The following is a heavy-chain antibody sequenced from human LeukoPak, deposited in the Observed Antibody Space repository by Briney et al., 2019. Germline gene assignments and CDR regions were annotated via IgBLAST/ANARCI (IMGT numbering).Heavy chain of an antibody. J-gene: IGHJ6*04. D-gene: IGHD3-3*01. Sequence: SVKVSCEASGGTFSSYAISWVRQAPGQGLEWMGGIIPIFGTANYAQKFQGRVTITTDESTSTAYMELSSLRSEDTAVYYCARGPLYDFWSGYRMGVWGKGTTVTVSS. V-gene: IGHV1-69*05. CDR1: GGTFSSYA. CDR2: IIPIFGTA. CDR3: ARGPLYDFWSGYRMGV.